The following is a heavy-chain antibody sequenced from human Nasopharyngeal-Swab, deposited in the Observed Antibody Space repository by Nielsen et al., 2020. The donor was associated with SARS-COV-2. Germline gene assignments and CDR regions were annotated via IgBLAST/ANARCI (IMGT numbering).Heavy chain of an antibody. V-gene: IGHV3-21*01. CDR2: ISSSSSYI. Sequence: GGSLRLSCAASGFTFSNYWMNWVRQAPGKGLEWVSSISSSSSYIYYADSVKGRFTISRDNAKNSLYLQMNSLRAEDTAVYYCARDRTNDYYYYMDVWGKGTTVTVSS. CDR3: ARDRTNDYYYYMDV. D-gene: IGHD1-1*01. CDR1: GFTFSNYW. J-gene: IGHJ6*03.